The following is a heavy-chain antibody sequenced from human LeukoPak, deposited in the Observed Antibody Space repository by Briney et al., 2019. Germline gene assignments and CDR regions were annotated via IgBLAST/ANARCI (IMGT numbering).Heavy chain of an antibody. Sequence: ASVKVSFTASNYTFASYGLSWVRQAPGQGLQWVGWISPYDGNTNYAQRFQARVTMSIDKSTRTVYMELRRLRLDDTAVYYCVRVWPPNAVDRGMTYSDFTALDVWGQGTTVIVSS. D-gene: IGHD1-20*01. CDR2: ISPYDGNT. J-gene: IGHJ6*02. CDR3: VRVWPPNAVDRGMTYSDFTALDV. CDR1: NYTFASYG. V-gene: IGHV1-18*01.